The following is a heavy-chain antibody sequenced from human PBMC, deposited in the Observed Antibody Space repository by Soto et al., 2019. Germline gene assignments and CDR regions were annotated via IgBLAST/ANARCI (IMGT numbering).Heavy chain of an antibody. J-gene: IGHJ4*02. V-gene: IGHV4-30-4*01. Sequence: SETLSLTCTVSGGSISSGDNYWSWIRQSPGKGLEWIGYIYHSGSPNYKASLESRVSILVDTSKNQFSLKLSSVTVADTAVYYCARYTSGWYSYYFDSWGQGTRVTSPQ. CDR2: IYHSGSP. CDR1: GGSISSGDNY. CDR3: ARYTSGWYSYYFDS. D-gene: IGHD6-19*01.